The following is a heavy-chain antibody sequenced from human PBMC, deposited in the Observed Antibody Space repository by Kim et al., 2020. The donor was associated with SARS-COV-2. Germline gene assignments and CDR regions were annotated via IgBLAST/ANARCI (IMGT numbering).Heavy chain of an antibody. Sequence: GGSLRLSCAASGFTFSDYYMSWIRQAPGKGLEWVSYISSSSSYTNYADSVKGRFTISRDNAKNSLYLQMNSLRAEDTAVYYCARDLAIAATSGAFDIWGQGTMVIVSS. J-gene: IGHJ3*02. V-gene: IGHV3-11*05. CDR2: ISSSSSYT. CDR1: GFTFSDYY. CDR3: ARDLAIAATSGAFDI. D-gene: IGHD6-13*01.